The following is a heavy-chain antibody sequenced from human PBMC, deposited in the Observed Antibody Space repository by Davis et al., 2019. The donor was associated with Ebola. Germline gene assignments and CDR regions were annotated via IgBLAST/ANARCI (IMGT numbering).Heavy chain of an antibody. CDR2: IKQDGSDK. J-gene: IGHJ5*01. CDR1: GFTFSSYW. D-gene: IGHD6-19*01. V-gene: IGHV3-7*03. Sequence: GESLKISCAASGFTFSSYWMSWVRQTPGKGLEWVANIKQDGSDKNYVDSVKGRFTIARDNAKNSLYLPMNSLRAEDTAVYYCARDSGWSGVVSWGQGTLVTVSS. CDR3: ARDSGWSGVVS.